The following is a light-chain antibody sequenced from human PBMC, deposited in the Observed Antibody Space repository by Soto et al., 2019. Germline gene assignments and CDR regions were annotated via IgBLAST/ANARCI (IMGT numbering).Light chain of an antibody. CDR1: QSISRSY. Sequence: EIVLKQSPGTLSLSPGERATLSCRASQSISRSYLAWYQPRPGQDPRLLIYGASSRATGIPDRFSGSGSGTDFTLTISRLEPEDFAVYYCQQYGSSPRTFGQGTKVEIK. CDR2: GAS. J-gene: IGKJ1*01. V-gene: IGKV3-20*01. CDR3: QQYGSSPRT.